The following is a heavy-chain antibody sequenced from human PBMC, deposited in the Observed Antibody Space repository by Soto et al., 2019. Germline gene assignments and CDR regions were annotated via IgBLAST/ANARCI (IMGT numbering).Heavy chain of an antibody. CDR2: ISYDGSNK. V-gene: IGHV3-30-3*01. J-gene: IGHJ3*02. Sequence: GGSLRLSCAASGFTFSSYAMHWVRQAPGKGLEWVAVISYDGSNKYYADSVKGRFTISRDNSKNTLYLQMNSLRAEDTAVYYCARDLSRVVVPSAFDIWGQGTMVTVSS. CDR3: ARDLSRVVVPSAFDI. D-gene: IGHD2-2*01. CDR1: GFTFSSYA.